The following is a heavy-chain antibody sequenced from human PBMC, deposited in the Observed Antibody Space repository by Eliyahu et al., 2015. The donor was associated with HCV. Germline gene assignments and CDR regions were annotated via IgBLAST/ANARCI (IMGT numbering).Heavy chain of an antibody. V-gene: IGHV4-34*01. CDR3: AGRKGTQSYWYLDL. D-gene: IGHD3-10*01. J-gene: IGHJ2*01. CDR2: INHRGXT. Sequence: QVQLQQWGAGLLKPSETLSLXCAVYGGSLXXYFWSWFRXSPGRXLEWXAEINHRGXTTYNXSLKTRVTISVDPSQNHFSLRLGSVTAADTTVYYCAGRKGTQSYWYLDLWGRGTLVTVSS. CDR1: GGSLXXYF.